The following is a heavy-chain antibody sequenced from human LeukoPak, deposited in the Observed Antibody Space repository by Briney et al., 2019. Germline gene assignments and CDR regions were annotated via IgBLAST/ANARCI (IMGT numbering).Heavy chain of an antibody. D-gene: IGHD1-26*01. J-gene: IGHJ4*02. Sequence: GGSLRLSCAVSGFTFSSYWMHWVRQAPGKGLVWVSHIKTDGSTTAYADSVKGRFTISRDNAKNTLYLQMNSLRAEDTGVYYCAKGGSYPIDYWGQGALVTVSS. CDR3: AKGGSYPIDY. V-gene: IGHV3-74*01. CDR1: GFTFSSYW. CDR2: IKTDGSTT.